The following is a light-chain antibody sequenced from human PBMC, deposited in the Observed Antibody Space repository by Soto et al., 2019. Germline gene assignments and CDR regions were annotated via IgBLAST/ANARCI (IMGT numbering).Light chain of an antibody. Sequence: VLTQPPRTLSLSPGERATLSCRASQNVNNNFVAWYQQKPGQAPSLLIYGVSDRATGVPDRFSGSGSGTDFTLTISRLEPEDFAVYYCQQHGASITFGGGTRGEN. CDR3: QQHGASIT. CDR2: GVS. CDR1: QNVNNNF. V-gene: IGKV3-20*01. J-gene: IGKJ4*01.